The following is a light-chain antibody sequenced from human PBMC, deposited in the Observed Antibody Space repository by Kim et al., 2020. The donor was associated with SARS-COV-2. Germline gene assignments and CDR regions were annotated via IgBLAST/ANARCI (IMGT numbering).Light chain of an antibody. CDR3: QQYNDWPPLT. V-gene: IGKV3-15*01. Sequence: SPGERATLSCSASQSVSSNLAWYQQKPGQAPRLLVYGASTRATGVPARFSGSESGTEFTLTISSLQSEDFAVYYCQQYNDWPPLTFGGGTKVDIK. J-gene: IGKJ4*01. CDR1: QSVSSN. CDR2: GAS.